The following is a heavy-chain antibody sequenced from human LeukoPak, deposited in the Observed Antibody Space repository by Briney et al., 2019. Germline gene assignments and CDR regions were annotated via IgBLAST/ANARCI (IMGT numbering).Heavy chain of an antibody. Sequence: GGSLRLSCAASGFTFSTYSMNWVRQAPGKGLEWVSSITSSSSYIYYADSVKGRFTISRDNAKNSLYPQMNSLTADDTALYYCASLSTSPSIGDYWGQGTLVTVSS. V-gene: IGHV3-21*01. D-gene: IGHD2/OR15-2a*01. J-gene: IGHJ4*02. CDR3: ASLSTSPSIGDY. CDR1: GFTFSTYS. CDR2: ITSSSSYI.